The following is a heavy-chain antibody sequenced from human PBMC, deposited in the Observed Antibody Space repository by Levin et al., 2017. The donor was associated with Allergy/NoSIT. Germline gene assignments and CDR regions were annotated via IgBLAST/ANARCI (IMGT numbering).Heavy chain of an antibody. CDR3: VTDITPETTGWFDP. V-gene: IGHV3-23*01. D-gene: IGHD1-7*01. J-gene: IGHJ5*02. CDR1: GFAFSSFS. CDR2: ILVSGANT. Sequence: GGSLRLSCAASGFAFSSFSMSWVRQAPGKGLEWVSSILVSGANTYYADSVKGRFTISRDNSQNTVHLHMNSLRAEDTALYYCVTDITPETTGWFDPWGQGTLVSVSS.